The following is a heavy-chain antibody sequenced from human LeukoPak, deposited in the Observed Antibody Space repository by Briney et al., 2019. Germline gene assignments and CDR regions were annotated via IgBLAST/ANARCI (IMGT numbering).Heavy chain of an antibody. CDR1: GFIFDSYA. CDR2: ISGSTRNI. CDR3: ARDHAPGI. Sequence: GGSLRLSCAASGFIFDSYAMSWVRQAPGKGLEWVSAISGSTRNIYYADSVKGRFTISRDNSKNTLYLQMSSLRVEDTAVYYCARDHAPGIWGQGTMVSVSS. D-gene: IGHD7-27*01. V-gene: IGHV3-23*01. J-gene: IGHJ3*02.